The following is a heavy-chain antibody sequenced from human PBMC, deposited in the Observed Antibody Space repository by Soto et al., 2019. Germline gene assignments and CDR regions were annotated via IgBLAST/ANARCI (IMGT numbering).Heavy chain of an antibody. Sequence: PGESLKISCKGSGYSFTSYWIAWVRQVPGKGLEWMGIIYPADSDVRHSPSFQGQVTISVDKSLSTAYLQWSSLKASDPAVYYCARQDCSGGSCYSSRHYYYGMDVWGQGTTVTVSS. J-gene: IGHJ6*02. CDR3: ARQDCSGGSCYSSRHYYYGMDV. D-gene: IGHD2-15*01. CDR1: GYSFTSYW. CDR2: IYPADSDV. V-gene: IGHV5-51*01.